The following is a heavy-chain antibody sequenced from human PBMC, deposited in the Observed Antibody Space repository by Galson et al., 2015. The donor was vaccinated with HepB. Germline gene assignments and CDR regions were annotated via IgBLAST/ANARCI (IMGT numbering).Heavy chain of an antibody. J-gene: IGHJ4*02. D-gene: IGHD3/OR15-3a*01. CDR1: GGTFSSYT. Sequence: SVKVSCKASGGTFSSYTISWVRQAPGQGLEWMGRIIPILGIANYAQKFQGRVTITADKSTSTAYMELSSLRSEDTAVYYCARAGLGRGAHFDYWGQGTLVTVSS. CDR3: ARAGLGRGAHFDY. V-gene: IGHV1-69*02. CDR2: IIPILGIA.